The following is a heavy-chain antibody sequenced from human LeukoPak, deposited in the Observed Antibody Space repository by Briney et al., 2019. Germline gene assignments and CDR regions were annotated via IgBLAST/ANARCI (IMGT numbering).Heavy chain of an antibody. CDR2: ISGSGGST. Sequence: PGGSLRLSCAASGFTFSSYAMSWVRQAPGKGLEWVSAISGSGGSTYYADSVKGRFTISRDNSKNTLCLQMNSLRAEDTAVYYCAKDHEYSYVEDAFDIWGQGTMVTVSS. J-gene: IGHJ3*02. V-gene: IGHV3-23*01. D-gene: IGHD5-18*01. CDR1: GFTFSSYA. CDR3: AKDHEYSYVEDAFDI.